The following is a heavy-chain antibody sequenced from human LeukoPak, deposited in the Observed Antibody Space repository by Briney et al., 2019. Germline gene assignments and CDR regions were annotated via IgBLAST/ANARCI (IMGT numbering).Heavy chain of an antibody. D-gene: IGHD3-22*01. CDR3: ARDLVVAGLVP. Sequence: GGSLRLSCAASGFTVSSNYMHWVRQGPGKGLEWVSVIYSGGRTYYAESVKGRFTISRDSSTNTLFLQMNSLRAEDTAIYYCARDLVVAGLVPWGQGTLVLVSS. CDR1: GFTVSSNY. CDR2: IYSGGRT. V-gene: IGHV3-66*01. J-gene: IGHJ5*02.